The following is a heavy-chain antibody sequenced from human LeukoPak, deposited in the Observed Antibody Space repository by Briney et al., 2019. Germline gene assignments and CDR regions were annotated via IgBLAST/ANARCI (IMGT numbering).Heavy chain of an antibody. Sequence: ASVKVFCKASGYTFTDYYMHWVRQVPGQGFEWMGWINPNDGDTNYAQKFQGRVTMTRDTSISTAHMEVSRLRSDDTAVYYCARANFLYCSSTTCLFDYWGQGTLVTVSS. V-gene: IGHV1-2*02. CDR1: GYTFTDYY. CDR3: ARANFLYCSSTTCLFDY. D-gene: IGHD2-2*01. J-gene: IGHJ4*02. CDR2: INPNDGDT.